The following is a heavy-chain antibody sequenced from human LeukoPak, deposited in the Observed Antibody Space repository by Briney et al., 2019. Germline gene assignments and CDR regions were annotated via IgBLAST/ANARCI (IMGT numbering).Heavy chain of an antibody. J-gene: IGHJ4*02. CDR2: VSYDGSSK. Sequence: GGSLRLSCAASGFTFSSYGMHWVRQAPGKGLEWVAVVSYDGSSKYYAGSVKGRFTISRDNSKNTLYLQMNSLRAEDTAVYYCAKDRDGYNRVDYWGQGTLVTVSS. CDR1: GFTFSSYG. D-gene: IGHD5-24*01. V-gene: IGHV3-30*18. CDR3: AKDRDGYNRVDY.